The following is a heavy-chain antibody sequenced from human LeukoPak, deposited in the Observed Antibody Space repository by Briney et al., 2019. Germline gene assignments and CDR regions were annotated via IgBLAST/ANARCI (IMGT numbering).Heavy chain of an antibody. CDR2: ISGGGRST. CDR1: GFTFSTCA. CDR3: AKDVGKWESLHFFDY. Sequence: GGSLRLSCAASGFTFSTCAMSWVRQAPGKGLEWVSTISGGGRSTDYADSVKGQFTISRDNSKNTLYLQMNSLRGDDTAVYYCAKDVGKWESLHFFDYWGQGTLVTVSS. V-gene: IGHV3-23*01. J-gene: IGHJ4*02. D-gene: IGHD1-26*01.